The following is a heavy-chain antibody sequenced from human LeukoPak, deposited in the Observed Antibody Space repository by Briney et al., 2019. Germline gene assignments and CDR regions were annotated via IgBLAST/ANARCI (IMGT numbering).Heavy chain of an antibody. CDR2: INHSGST. CDR1: GGSFSGYY. CDR3: ARGSKFPGMRYNWNDLIRFDY. D-gene: IGHD1-1*01. J-gene: IGHJ4*02. V-gene: IGHV4-34*01. Sequence: PSETLSLTCAVYGGSFSGYYWSWIRQPPGRGLEWIGEINHSGSTNYNPSLKSRVTISVDTSENQFSLKLSSVTAADTAVYYCARGSKFPGMRYNWNDLIRFDYWGQGTLVTVPS.